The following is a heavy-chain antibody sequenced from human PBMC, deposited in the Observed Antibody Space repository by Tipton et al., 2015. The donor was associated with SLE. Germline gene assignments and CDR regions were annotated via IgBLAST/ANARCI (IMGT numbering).Heavy chain of an antibody. CDR1: GGSFSGYY. CDR2: INHSGST. V-gene: IGHV4-34*01. D-gene: IGHD7-27*01. CDR3: ARGPEELGIPPLFDY. J-gene: IGHJ4*02. Sequence: TLSLTCAVYGGSFSGYYWSWIRQPPGKGLEWIGEINHSGSTYYNPSLKSRVTISVDTSKNQFSLKLSSVTAADTAVYYCARGPEELGIPPLFDYWGQGTLVTVSS.